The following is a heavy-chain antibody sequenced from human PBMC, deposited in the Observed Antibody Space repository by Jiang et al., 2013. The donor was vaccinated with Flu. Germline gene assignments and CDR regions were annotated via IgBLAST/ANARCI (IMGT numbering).Heavy chain of an antibody. Sequence: EVKKPGESLKISCKGSGYRFTNNWIGWVRQMPGKGLEWMGVIYPDDSETTYSPSFQGQVTISADRSISTAYLQWSSLKASDTAMYYCARHLTDVNSFYYYVDVWGKGTTVTVSS. CDR2: IYPDDSET. V-gene: IGHV5-51*01. D-gene: IGHD3-10*02. J-gene: IGHJ6*03. CDR1: GYRFTNNW. CDR3: ARHLTDVNSFYYYVDV.